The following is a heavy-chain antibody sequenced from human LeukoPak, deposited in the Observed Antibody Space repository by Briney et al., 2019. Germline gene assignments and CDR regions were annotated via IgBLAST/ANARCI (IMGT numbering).Heavy chain of an antibody. D-gene: IGHD3-3*01. CDR3: ARDYDFWSGYYTAHPLDYYYYMDV. Sequence: SETLSLTCTVSGGSISSSSYYWGWIRQPPGKGLEWIGSIYYSGSTYYNPSLKSRVTISVDTSKNRFSLKLSSVTAADTAVYYCARDYDFWSGYYTAHPLDYYYYMDVWGKGTTVTVSS. CDR2: IYYSGST. CDR1: GGSISSSSYY. J-gene: IGHJ6*03. V-gene: IGHV4-39*07.